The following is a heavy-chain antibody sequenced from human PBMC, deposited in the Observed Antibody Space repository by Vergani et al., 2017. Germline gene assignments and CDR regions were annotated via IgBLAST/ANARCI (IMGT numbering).Heavy chain of an antibody. CDR1: GFTFSSYW. CDR2: INSDGSST. D-gene: IGHD4-17*01. V-gene: IGHV3-74*01. J-gene: IGHJ6*03. CDR3: ARDGTYLDGDYVGDYYYYYMDV. Sequence: EVQLVESGGGLVQPGGSLRLSCAASGFTFSSYWMHWVRQAPGKGLVWVSRINSDGSSTSYADSVKGRFTISRDNAKNTLYLQMNSLRAEDTAVYYCARDGTYLDGDYVGDYYYYYMDVWGKGTTVTVSS.